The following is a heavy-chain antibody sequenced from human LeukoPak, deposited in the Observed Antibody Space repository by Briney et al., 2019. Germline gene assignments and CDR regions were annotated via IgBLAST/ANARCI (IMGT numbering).Heavy chain of an antibody. D-gene: IGHD2-2*01. Sequence: PGGSLRLSCTASGFIFSSYTMSWVRQAPGKGLEWVSAISGSGGSTYYADSVKGRFTISRDNSKNTLYLQMNSLRAEDTAVYYCAKDRGNQLLPYDCWGQGTLVTVSS. CDR2: ISGSGGST. CDR3: AKDRGNQLLPYDC. J-gene: IGHJ4*02. CDR1: GFIFSSYT. V-gene: IGHV3-23*01.